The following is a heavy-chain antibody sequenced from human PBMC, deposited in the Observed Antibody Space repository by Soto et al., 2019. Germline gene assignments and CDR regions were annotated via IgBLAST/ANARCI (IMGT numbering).Heavy chain of an antibody. CDR1: GGTFSSYT. V-gene: IGHV1-69*02. CDR2: IIPILGIA. J-gene: IGHJ6*02. D-gene: IGHD1-26*01. Sequence: QVQLVQSGAEVKKPGSSVKVSSKASGGTFSSYTISWVRQAPGQGLEWMGRIIPILGIANYAQKFQGRVTITVDKSTSTAYMELSSLRSEDTAVYYCACRVGAKSRDGMDVWGQGTTVTVSS. CDR3: ACRVGAKSRDGMDV.